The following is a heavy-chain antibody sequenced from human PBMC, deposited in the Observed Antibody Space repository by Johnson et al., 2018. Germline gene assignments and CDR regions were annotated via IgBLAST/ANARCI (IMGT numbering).Heavy chain of an antibody. J-gene: IGHJ3*02. CDR2: IYPGDSDT. D-gene: IGHD5-18*01. CDR1: GYSFTSYW. CDR3: ARGEGDIAMVTGDAFDI. Sequence: VQLVESGAEVKKPGESLKISCKGSGYSFTSYWIGWVRQMPGKGLEWMGIIYPGDSDTRYSPSFQGQVTISADKSISTAYLQWGSLKASDTAMYYCARGEGDIAMVTGDAFDIWGQGTMVTVSS. V-gene: IGHV5-51*03.